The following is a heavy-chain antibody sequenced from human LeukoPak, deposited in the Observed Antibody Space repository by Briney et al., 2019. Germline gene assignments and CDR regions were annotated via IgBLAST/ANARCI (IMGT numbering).Heavy chain of an antibody. J-gene: IGHJ4*02. CDR1: EFTFNNYF. V-gene: IGHV3-74*01. CDR3: VNLGYCTTSSCQP. D-gene: IGHD2-2*01. CDR2: ITSDGSGT. Sequence: GGSLRLSCAASEFTFNNYFMHWVRQAPGKGLVWVSRITSDGSGTNYADSVKGRFTISRDNAKNTLYLQMNSLRVEDTAVYYCVNLGYCTTSSCQPWGQGTLVTVSS.